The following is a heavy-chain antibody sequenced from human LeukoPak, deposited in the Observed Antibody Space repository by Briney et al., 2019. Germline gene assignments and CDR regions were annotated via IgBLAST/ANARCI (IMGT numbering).Heavy chain of an antibody. V-gene: IGHV4-61*02. CDR2: IYTSGST. CDR1: GGSISSGGYS. Sequence: SETLSLTCAVSGGSISSGGYSWSWIRQPAGKGLEWIGRIYTSGSTNYNPSLKSRVTISVDTSKNQFSLKLSSVTAADTAVYYCARGRTYYDFWSGYYFDYWGQGTLVTVSS. CDR3: ARGRTYYDFWSGYYFDY. J-gene: IGHJ4*02. D-gene: IGHD3-3*01.